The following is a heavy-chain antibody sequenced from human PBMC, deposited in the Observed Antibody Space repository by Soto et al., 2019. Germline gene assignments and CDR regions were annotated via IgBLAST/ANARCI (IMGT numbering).Heavy chain of an antibody. V-gene: IGHV4-31*03. D-gene: IGHD5-18*01. CDR2: IYHTGST. CDR3: YFRDTAMVRAPDY. J-gene: IGHJ4*02. Sequence: PSETLSLTCSVSGGSISTVGHYWTWIRQPPGKGLEWIGSIYHTGSTYYSKSLRSRLTMSVDTSKSQFSLRLSSVTAAKPPVPAAYFRDTAMVRAPDYWGQGTLVTVSS. CDR1: GGSISTVGHY.